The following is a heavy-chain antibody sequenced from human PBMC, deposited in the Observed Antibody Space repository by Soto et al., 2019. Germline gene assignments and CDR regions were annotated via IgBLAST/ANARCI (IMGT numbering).Heavy chain of an antibody. Sequence: QVQLVESGGGVVQPGRSLRLSCAASGFTFSSYAMHWVRQAPGKGLEWVAVISYDGSNKYYADSVKGRFTISRDNSKNTLYLQMNSLRAEDTAVYYCARDRLRYNWNDFPYYCYVMDVWGQGTTVTVSS. CDR1: GFTFSSYA. CDR3: ARDRLRYNWNDFPYYCYVMDV. V-gene: IGHV3-30-3*01. D-gene: IGHD1-1*01. CDR2: ISYDGSNK. J-gene: IGHJ6*02.